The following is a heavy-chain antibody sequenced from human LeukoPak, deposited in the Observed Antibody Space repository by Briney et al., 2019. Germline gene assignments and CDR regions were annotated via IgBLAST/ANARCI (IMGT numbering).Heavy chain of an antibody. V-gene: IGHV5-51*01. CDR2: IYPGDSNP. Sequence: GESLKISCKSSGYSFPNYWIVWVRHVPGKGLEWMGIIYPGDSNPRYSPSFQGQVTISADKSISTAYLQWSSLKASDTAMYYCARRSGGYFSLDYWGQGTLVTVSS. D-gene: IGHD2/OR15-2a*01. J-gene: IGHJ4*02. CDR1: GYSFPNYW. CDR3: ARRSGGYFSLDY.